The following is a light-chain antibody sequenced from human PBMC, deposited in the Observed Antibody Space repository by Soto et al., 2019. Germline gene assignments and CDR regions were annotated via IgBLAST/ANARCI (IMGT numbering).Light chain of an antibody. CDR3: SSFTTSSHVV. J-gene: IGLJ2*01. V-gene: IGLV2-14*03. CDR2: AVS. Sequence: QSALTQPASVSGSPGQSITISCTGTCSDIGADNSVSWYQQHPGKAPQLMIYAVSHRPSRVSSRFSGSKSGNTISLTISGIQAEDEADYYCSSFTTSSHVVFGGGTKLTVL. CDR1: CSDIGADNS.